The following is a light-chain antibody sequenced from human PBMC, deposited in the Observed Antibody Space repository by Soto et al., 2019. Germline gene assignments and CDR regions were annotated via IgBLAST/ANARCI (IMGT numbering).Light chain of an antibody. CDR3: QQYGSSPGT. CDR1: QSVTSNY. J-gene: IGKJ1*01. CDR2: GAS. V-gene: IGKV3-20*01. Sequence: EIVLTQSPGTLSLSPGKRATLSCXASQSVTSNYLAWYQLKPGQAPRLLIYGASSRATGIPDRFSGSGSGTDFTLTISRLEPEDFAVYYCQQYGSSPGTFGQGTKVDIK.